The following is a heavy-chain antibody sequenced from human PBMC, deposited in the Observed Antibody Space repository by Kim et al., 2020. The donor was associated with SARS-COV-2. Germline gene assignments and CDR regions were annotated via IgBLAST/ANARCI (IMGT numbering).Heavy chain of an antibody. D-gene: IGHD3-22*01. V-gene: IGHV7-4-1*02. J-gene: IGHJ4*02. Sequence: ASVKVSCKASGYTFTSYAMNWVRQAPGQGLEWMGWINTNTGNPTYAQGFTGRFVFSLDTSVSTAYLQISSLKAEDTAVYYCARDHDYYDSSGYTAWGQGTLVTVSS. CDR2: INTNTGNP. CDR3: ARDHDYYDSSGYTA. CDR1: GYTFTSYA.